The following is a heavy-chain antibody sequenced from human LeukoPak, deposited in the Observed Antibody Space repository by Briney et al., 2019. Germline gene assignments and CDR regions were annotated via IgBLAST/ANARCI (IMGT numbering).Heavy chain of an antibody. CDR2: ISGSGKT. J-gene: IGHJ4*02. CDR1: GFSFSTYA. CDR3: AKERDAKGYFDY. Sequence: GGSLRLSCAASGFSFSTYAMSRVRQAPGQGLEWVSAISGSGKTYYPDSVKGRFTISRDNSKNTLFLQMNGLRAEDTAVYYCAKERDAKGYFDYWGQGTLVTVSS. V-gene: IGHV3-23*01.